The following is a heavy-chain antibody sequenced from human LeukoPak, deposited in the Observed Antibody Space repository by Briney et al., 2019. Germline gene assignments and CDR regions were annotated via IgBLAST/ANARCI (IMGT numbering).Heavy chain of an antibody. CDR2: ISYNGINE. CDR3: AKVRWDNSGWYYLAS. CDR1: GFTFSSYN. D-gene: IGHD6-19*01. J-gene: IGHJ4*02. V-gene: IGHV3-30*18. Sequence: GGSLRLSCAASGFTFSSYNMHWVRQAPGKGLEWMAVISYNGINEYYADSVKGRFTISRDNSKSTLLLQMNSLRAEDTAVYYCAKVRWDNSGWYYLASWGQGTLVTVSS.